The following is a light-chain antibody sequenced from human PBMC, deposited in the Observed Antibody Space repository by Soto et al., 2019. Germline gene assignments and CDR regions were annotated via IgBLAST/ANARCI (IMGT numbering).Light chain of an antibody. V-gene: IGKV3-11*01. CDR3: QQRSNWPIT. Sequence: EIVLTQSPATLSLSPGEGATLSCRASQRVSSYLAWYQQKPGQAPRLLIYDASNRATGIPARFSGSGSGTNFTLTISSLEPEDCAVYYCQQRSNWPITFGQGTRLEIK. CDR2: DAS. CDR1: QRVSSY. J-gene: IGKJ5*01.